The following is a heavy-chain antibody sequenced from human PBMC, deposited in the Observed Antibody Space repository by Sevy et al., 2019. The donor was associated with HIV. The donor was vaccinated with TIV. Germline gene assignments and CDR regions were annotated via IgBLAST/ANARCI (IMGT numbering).Heavy chain of an antibody. CDR3: ARNLSPSGAFDI. CDR2: ISGSSGTT. V-gene: IGHV3-23*01. J-gene: IGHJ3*02. CDR1: GLTFSNYV. D-gene: IGHD6-25*01. Sequence: GGSLRLSCAASGLTFSNYVMSWVRQAPVKGLEWLSVISGSSGTTYAAESVKGRFTISRDNSKNTLYLHMSSLGAEDTAVYYCARNLSPSGAFDIWGQGTRVTVSS.